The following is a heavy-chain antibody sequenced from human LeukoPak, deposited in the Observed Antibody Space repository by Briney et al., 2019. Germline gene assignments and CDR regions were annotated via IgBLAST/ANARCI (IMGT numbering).Heavy chain of an antibody. V-gene: IGHV4-30-4*08. CDR3: ARLTYYYDSSGYYPLLDY. J-gene: IGHJ4*02. D-gene: IGHD3-22*01. CDR2: IYYSGST. Sequence: KASETLSLTCTVSGGSISSGDYYWSWIRQPPGKGLEWIGCIYYSGSTYYNPSLKSRVTISVDTSKNQFSLKLSSVTAADTAVYYCARLTYYYDSSGYYPLLDYWGQGTLVTVSS. CDR1: GGSISSGDYY.